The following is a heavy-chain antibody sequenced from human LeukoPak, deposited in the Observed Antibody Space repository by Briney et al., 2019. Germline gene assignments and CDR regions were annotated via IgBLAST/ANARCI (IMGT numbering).Heavy chain of an antibody. V-gene: IGHV1-8*01. J-gene: IGHJ4*02. CDR3: ARGRVRVPDY. Sequence: GASVKVPCKASGYTFTSYDINWVRQATGQGLEWMGWMNPNSGNTGYAQKFQGRVTITRNTSTSTAYMELSSLRSEDTAVYYCARGRVRVPDYWGQGTLVTVSS. CDR2: MNPNSGNT. D-gene: IGHD2-21*01. CDR1: GYTFTSYD.